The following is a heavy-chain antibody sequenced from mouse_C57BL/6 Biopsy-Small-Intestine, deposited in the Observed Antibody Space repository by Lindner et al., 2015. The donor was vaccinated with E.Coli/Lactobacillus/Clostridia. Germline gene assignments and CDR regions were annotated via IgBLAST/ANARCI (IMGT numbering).Heavy chain of an antibody. V-gene: IGHV14-2*01. CDR2: INPDSHGA. Sequence: SVKVSCKASGYNFTDYLVHWVRQAPGQGLEWMGRINPDSHGATYSQKFWGRVTMTRDPSSSTAYLDVTRLTADDTALYYCASKSDLLKDAFDMWGQGTMVTVSS. J-gene: IGHJ3*02. D-gene: IGHD2-13*01. CDR3: ASKSDLLKDAFDM. CDR1: GYNFTDYL.